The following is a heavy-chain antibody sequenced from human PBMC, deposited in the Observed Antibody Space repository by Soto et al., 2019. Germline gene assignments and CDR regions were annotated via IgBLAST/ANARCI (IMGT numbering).Heavy chain of an antibody. CDR3: AKDLGDSSADDGADY. D-gene: IGHD6-25*01. V-gene: IGHV3-30*18. J-gene: IGHJ4*02. CDR1: GFTFSTYD. Sequence: QVQLVESGGGVVQPGRSLRLSCAASGFTFSTYDMHRVRQAPGKGLERVAGISADGSNEYDADSVKGRFTISRDNSKNTMYVQMNSLRAEDTAVYYCAKDLGDSSADDGADYWGQGTLVTVSS. CDR2: ISADGSNE.